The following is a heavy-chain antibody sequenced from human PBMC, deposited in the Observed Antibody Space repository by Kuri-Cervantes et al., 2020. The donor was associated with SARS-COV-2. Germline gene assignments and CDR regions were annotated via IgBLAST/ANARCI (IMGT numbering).Heavy chain of an antibody. V-gene: IGHV3-7*01. CDR3: AKTGRVSIFGVVSLGDAFDI. D-gene: IGHD3-3*01. CDR1: GFTFSFYW. CDR2: IKEDGSET. Sequence: GGSLRLSCAASGFTFSFYWMSWVRQAPGKGLEWVANIKEDGSETHYVDSVKGRFTISRDNAKKSLYLQMNSLGVEDTVVYYCAKTGRVSIFGVVSLGDAFDIWGQGTMVTVSS. J-gene: IGHJ3*02.